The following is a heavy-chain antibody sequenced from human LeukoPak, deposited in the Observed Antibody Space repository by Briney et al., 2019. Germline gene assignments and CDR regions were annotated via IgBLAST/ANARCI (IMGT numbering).Heavy chain of an antibody. J-gene: IGHJ4*02. Sequence: GGSLRLSCAASGFTFSSYSMNWVRQAPGKGLEWVANIKEDGSEKYYVDSVKGRFTISRDNAKNSLYLQMNSLRGEDTAVYYCARDVVATNLDYWGQGTLVTVSS. CDR2: IKEDGSEK. CDR1: GFTFSSYS. V-gene: IGHV3-7*01. D-gene: IGHD5-12*01. CDR3: ARDVVATNLDY.